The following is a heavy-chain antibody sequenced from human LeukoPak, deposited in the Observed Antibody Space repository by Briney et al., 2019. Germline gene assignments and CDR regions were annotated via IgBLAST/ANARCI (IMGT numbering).Heavy chain of an antibody. Sequence: GESLKISCKGSGDSFSSSWIAWVRQMPEKGLEWMGIIYPGDSDTRYSPSFQGQVTISADKSISTAYLQWSSLKASDTAMYYSARQESYDSSGYNDYWGQGTLVTVSS. CDR3: ARQESYDSSGYNDY. V-gene: IGHV5-51*01. CDR1: GDSFSSSW. J-gene: IGHJ4*02. D-gene: IGHD3-22*01. CDR2: IYPGDSDT.